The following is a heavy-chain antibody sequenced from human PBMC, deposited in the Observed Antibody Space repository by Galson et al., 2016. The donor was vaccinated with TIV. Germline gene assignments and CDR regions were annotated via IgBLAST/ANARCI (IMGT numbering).Heavy chain of an antibody. CDR3: AREAFSTHNSYGFDV. V-gene: IGHV3-33*01. J-gene: IGHJ6*02. D-gene: IGHD3-3*02. Sequence: SLRLSCATSGFTLGGYGLHWVHQAPGKGLEWVAIIWYDGSTKFYGDSVTGRFTISRDTSTKTLYLQMNSLRVEDTGVYYCAREAFSTHNSYGFDVWGPGTPVTVSS. CDR1: GFTLGGYG. CDR2: IWYDGSTK.